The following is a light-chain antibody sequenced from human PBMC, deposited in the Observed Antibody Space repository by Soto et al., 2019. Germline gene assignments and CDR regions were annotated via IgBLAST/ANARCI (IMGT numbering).Light chain of an antibody. V-gene: IGKV3-20*01. Sequence: EIVLTHSPDTLSLSPGERATLSCRASQSVTNNYLAWYQQRPGQAPRLVIYYASRRATGIPDRFSASGSGTDFTLTISRLEPEDFAVYYCQQYSNLPLTFGQGTKVEIK. CDR3: QQYSNLPLT. J-gene: IGKJ1*01. CDR2: YAS. CDR1: QSVTNNY.